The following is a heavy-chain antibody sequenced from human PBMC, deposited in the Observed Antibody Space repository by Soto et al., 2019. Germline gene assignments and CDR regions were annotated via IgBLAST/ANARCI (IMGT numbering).Heavy chain of an antibody. CDR3: ARDSLQYTDY. J-gene: IGHJ4*02. CDR1: GGSISSYY. CDR2: IYYSGST. Sequence: SETLSLTCTVSGGSISSYYWSWIRQPPGKGLEWIGYIYYSGSTNYNPSLKSRVTISVDTSKNQFSLKLSSVTAADTAVYYCARDSLQYTDYWGQGTLVTVSS. D-gene: IGHD4-4*01. V-gene: IGHV4-59*01.